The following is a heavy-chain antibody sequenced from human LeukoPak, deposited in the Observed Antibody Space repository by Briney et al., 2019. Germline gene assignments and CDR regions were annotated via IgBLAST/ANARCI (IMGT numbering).Heavy chain of an antibody. CDR1: GYTFTGCY. Sequence: ASVKVSCKASGYTFTGCYMHWVRQAPGQGLEWMGWINPNSGGTNYAQKFQGRVTMTRDTSISTAYMELSRLRSDDTAVYYCARRYCSSTSCYSPFDYWGQGTLVTVSS. CDR2: INPNSGGT. D-gene: IGHD2-2*02. V-gene: IGHV1-2*02. CDR3: ARRYCSSTSCYSPFDY. J-gene: IGHJ4*02.